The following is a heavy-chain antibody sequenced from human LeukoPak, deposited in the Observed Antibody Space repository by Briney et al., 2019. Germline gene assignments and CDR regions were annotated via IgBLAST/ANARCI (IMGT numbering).Heavy chain of an antibody. D-gene: IGHD3-22*01. CDR1: GYTFTNYY. CDR2: INPSGGTT. CDR3: ARVNYHDSSGYFSSPSFDY. V-gene: IGHV1-46*01. J-gene: IGHJ4*02. Sequence: ASVKVSCKASGYTFTNYYIHWVRQAPGQGLEWMGIINPSGGTTNYAQRFQGRVTMTRETSTSTVYMELSGLRSEDTALYYCARVNYHDSSGYFSSPSFDYWGQGTLVTVSS.